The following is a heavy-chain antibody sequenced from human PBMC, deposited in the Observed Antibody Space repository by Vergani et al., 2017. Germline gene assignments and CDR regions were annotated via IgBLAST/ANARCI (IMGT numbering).Heavy chain of an antibody. V-gene: IGHV1-69*18. D-gene: IGHD5-18*01. CDR2: INPIFGTA. CDR3: ARVWTRKDTAMVPYYFDY. Sequence: QVQLVQSGAEVKKPGSSVKVSCKASGGTFSSYAISWVRQAPGQGLEWMGRINPIFGTANYAQKFQGRVTITEDESTSTAYMELSSLRSEDTAVYYCARVWTRKDTAMVPYYFDYWGQGTLVTVSS. J-gene: IGHJ4*02. CDR1: GGTFSSYA.